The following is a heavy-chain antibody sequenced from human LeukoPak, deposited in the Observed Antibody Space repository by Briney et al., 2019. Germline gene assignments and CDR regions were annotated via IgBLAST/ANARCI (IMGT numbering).Heavy chain of an antibody. CDR3: ARGGAARGRFEN. CDR1: GFPFNVQT. V-gene: IGHV3-7*01. Sequence: GGSLRLSCVASGFPFNVQTMSWVRQGPGKGLDWVASMREDGSEINYVDSVKGRFTISRDNPKNSLYLQMNSLRAEDTAVYYCARGGAARGRFENWGQGTLVTVSS. J-gene: IGHJ4*02. D-gene: IGHD6-25*01. CDR2: MREDGSEI.